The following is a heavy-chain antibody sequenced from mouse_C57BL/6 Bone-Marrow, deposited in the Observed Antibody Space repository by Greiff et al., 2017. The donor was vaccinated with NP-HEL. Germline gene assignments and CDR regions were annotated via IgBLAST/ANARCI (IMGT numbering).Heavy chain of an antibody. CDR2: ISYDGSN. V-gene: IGHV3-6*01. Sequence: DVQLQESGPGLVKPSQSLSLTCSVTGYSITSGYYWNWIRQFPGNKLEWMGYISYDGSNNYNPSLKNRISITRDTSKNQFFLKLNSVTTEDTATYYCARDPYGSSYVWGQGTLVTVSA. CDR3: ARDPYGSSYV. D-gene: IGHD1-1*01. CDR1: GYSITSGYY. J-gene: IGHJ3*01.